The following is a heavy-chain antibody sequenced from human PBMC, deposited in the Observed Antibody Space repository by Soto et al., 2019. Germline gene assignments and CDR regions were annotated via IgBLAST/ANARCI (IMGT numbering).Heavy chain of an antibody. CDR2: IIPIFGTA. J-gene: IGHJ6*02. D-gene: IGHD6-19*01. CDR3: AREARIAVFLLKAPGMDV. Sequence: SVKASGMGSGGTFSSYAIRWVRQAPGQGLEWMGGIIPIFGTANYAQKFQGRVTITADESTSTAYMELSSLRSEDTAVYYCAREARIAVFLLKAPGMDVWGQGTTVTVSS. V-gene: IGHV1-69*01. CDR1: GGTFSSYA.